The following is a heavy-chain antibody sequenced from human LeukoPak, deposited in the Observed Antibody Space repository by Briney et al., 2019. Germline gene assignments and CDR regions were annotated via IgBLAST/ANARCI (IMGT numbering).Heavy chain of an antibody. Sequence: ASVKVSCKVSGYTLTELSMHWVRQAPGKGLEWMGGFYPEDGETIYAQKFQGRVTMTEDTSTDTAYMELSSLRSEDTAVYYCAASPEYYDSSGYYRDYWGQGTLVTVSS. V-gene: IGHV1-24*01. CDR1: GYTLTELS. J-gene: IGHJ4*02. CDR3: AASPEYYDSSGYYRDY. D-gene: IGHD3-22*01. CDR2: FYPEDGET.